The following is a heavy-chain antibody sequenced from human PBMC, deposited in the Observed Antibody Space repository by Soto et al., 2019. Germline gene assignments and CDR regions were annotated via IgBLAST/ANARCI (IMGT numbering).Heavy chain of an antibody. CDR3: ARGRLISLYYFDY. V-gene: IGHV3-13*01. CDR2: IGTAGDT. Sequence: VQLVESGGGLVQPGGSLRLSCAASGFTFSNYDMHWVHQVTGKGLEWVSTIGTAGDTYYPGSVKGRFTISRENAKNSLYLQMNSLRAEDTAVYYCARGRLISLYYFDYWGQGTLVTVSS. D-gene: IGHD2-15*01. J-gene: IGHJ4*02. CDR1: GFTFSNYD.